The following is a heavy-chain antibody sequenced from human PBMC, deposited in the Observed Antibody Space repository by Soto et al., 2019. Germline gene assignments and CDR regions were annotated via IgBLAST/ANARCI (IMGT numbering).Heavy chain of an antibody. CDR1: GFTFSRYD. V-gene: IGHV3-13*01. CDR2: IGTAGDT. CDR3: ARARDYSNYQYYFDY. J-gene: IGHJ4*02. Sequence: PGGSLRLSCAASGFTFSRYDMHWVRQATGKGLEWVSAIGTAGDTYYPGSVKGRFTISRENAKNSLYLQMNSLRAEDTAVYYCARARDYSNYQYYFDYWGQGTLVTVSS. D-gene: IGHD4-4*01.